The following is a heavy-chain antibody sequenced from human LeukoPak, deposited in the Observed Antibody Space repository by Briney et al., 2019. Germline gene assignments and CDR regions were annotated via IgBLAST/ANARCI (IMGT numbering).Heavy chain of an antibody. CDR2: ISSSSSYT. V-gene: IGHV3-21*04. CDR3: AKDRHAPGRYCSSTTCFPFDS. J-gene: IGHJ5*01. D-gene: IGHD2-2*01. Sequence: GGSLRLSCAASGFTFSSYSMNWVRQAPGKGLEWVSSISSSSSYTYYADSVKGRFTISRDNSKSTLYLQMNSLRAEDTAVYYCAKDRHAPGRYCSSTTCFPFDSWGQGTLVTVSS. CDR1: GFTFSSYS.